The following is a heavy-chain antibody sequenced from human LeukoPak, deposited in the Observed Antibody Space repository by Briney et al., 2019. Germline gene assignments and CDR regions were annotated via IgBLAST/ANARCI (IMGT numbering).Heavy chain of an antibody. V-gene: IGHV3-30*01. CDR2: ISSGGTDE. Sequence: PGRSLRLSWAASGFTFSTYAMHWVRQAPGKGLEWVSLISSGGTDEYYADSVKGRFTIPRDNSKNTLYLQLNSLRAEDTAVYYCARDSTYYYDSGSSGPHYFDNWGQGTLVTVSS. D-gene: IGHD3-10*01. CDR3: ARDSTYYYDSGSSGPHYFDN. CDR1: GFTFSTYA. J-gene: IGHJ4*02.